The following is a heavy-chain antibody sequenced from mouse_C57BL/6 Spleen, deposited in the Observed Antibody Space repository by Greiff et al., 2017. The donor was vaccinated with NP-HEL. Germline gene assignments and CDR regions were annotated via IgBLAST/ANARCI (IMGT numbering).Heavy chain of an antibody. V-gene: IGHV5-6*02. CDR3: ARRGNWGLDY. D-gene: IGHD4-1*01. CDR2: ISSGGSYT. CDR1: GFTFSSYG. Sequence: EVKVVESGGDLVKPGGSLKLSCAASGFTFSSYGMSWVRQTPDKRLEWVATISSGGSYTYYPDSVKGRFTISRDNAKKTLYLQMSSLKSEDTAMYYCARRGNWGLDYWGQGTTLTVSS. J-gene: IGHJ2*01.